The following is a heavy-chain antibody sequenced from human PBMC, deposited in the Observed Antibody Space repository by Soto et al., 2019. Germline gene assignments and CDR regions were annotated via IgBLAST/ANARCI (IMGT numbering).Heavy chain of an antibody. V-gene: IGHV3-74*01. J-gene: IGHJ6*02. CDR2: INSDGSST. Sequence: PGGSLRLSCAASGFTFISYWMHWVRQAPGKGLVCVSRINSDGSSTSYADSVKGRFTISRDNAKNTLYLQMNSLRAEDTAVYYCARDTSYYDFWSGFGNYYYYGMDVWGQGNTVTVSS. CDR1: GFTFISYW. D-gene: IGHD3-3*01. CDR3: ARDTSYYDFWSGFGNYYYYGMDV.